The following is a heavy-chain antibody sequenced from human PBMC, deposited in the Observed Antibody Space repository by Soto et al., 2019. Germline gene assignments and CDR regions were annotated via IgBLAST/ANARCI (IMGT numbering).Heavy chain of an antibody. J-gene: IGHJ3*02. V-gene: IGHV1-18*01. Sequence: ASVKVPCKASGYTFTSYGIIWVRQAPGQGLEWMGWISAYNGNTNYAQKLQGRVTMTTDTSTSTAYMELRSLRSDDTAVYYCARTRFPRYCSSTSCRSDAFDIWGQGTMVTVSS. CDR1: GYTFTSYG. D-gene: IGHD2-2*01. CDR3: ARTRFPRYCSSTSCRSDAFDI. CDR2: ISAYNGNT.